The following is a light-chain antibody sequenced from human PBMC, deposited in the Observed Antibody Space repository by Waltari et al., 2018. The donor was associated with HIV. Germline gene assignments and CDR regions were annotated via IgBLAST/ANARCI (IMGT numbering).Light chain of an antibody. CDR1: SSNIRSHY. Sequence: QSVLTQPPSASGTPGPRVTLSCSGSSSNIRSHYVYWYQQPPGTAPKLLTYRNTPRPSGVPDRFSGSKSGTSASLAISGLRSEDEAYYYCAAWDDSLSGGFGGGTKLTVL. V-gene: IGLV1-47*01. CDR3: AAWDDSLSGG. J-gene: IGLJ3*02. CDR2: RNT.